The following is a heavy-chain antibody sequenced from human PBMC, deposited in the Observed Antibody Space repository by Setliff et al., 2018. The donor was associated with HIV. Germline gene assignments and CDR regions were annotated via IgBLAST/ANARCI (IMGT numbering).Heavy chain of an antibody. D-gene: IGHD3-22*01. Sequence: SETLSLTCNVSGGSISTYYWSWIRQPPGKGLEWLGYVSYSGSTNFNPSLESRLAMSVDMSKNHFSLKLRSVTAADTAVYYCARHGHFYDSSSRDAFDIWGHGTMVTVSS. J-gene: IGHJ3*02. CDR2: VSYSGST. CDR1: GGSISTYY. V-gene: IGHV4-59*08. CDR3: ARHGHFYDSSSRDAFDI.